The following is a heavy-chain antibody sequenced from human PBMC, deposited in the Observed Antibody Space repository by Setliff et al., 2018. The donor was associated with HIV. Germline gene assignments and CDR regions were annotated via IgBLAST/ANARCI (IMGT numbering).Heavy chain of an antibody. D-gene: IGHD3-10*01. CDR1: GGTSKTFA. Sequence: SVKVSCKSSGGTSKTFALNWVRQAPGQGLEWMGRIIPMFGTSNYAQTFQSRITIVADKLTNTAYMELSSLRSDDTAIYYCARDRGGGLSHPPFFDSWGQGTLVTVS. V-gene: IGHV1-69*06. CDR3: ARDRGGGLSHPPFFDS. J-gene: IGHJ4*02. CDR2: IIPMFGTS.